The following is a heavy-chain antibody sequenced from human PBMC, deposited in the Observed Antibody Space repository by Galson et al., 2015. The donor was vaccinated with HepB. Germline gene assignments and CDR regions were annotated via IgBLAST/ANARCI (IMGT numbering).Heavy chain of an antibody. D-gene: IGHD3-22*01. CDR2: ISSDGSST. Sequence: SLRLSCAASGFTFSSYWMHWVRQVPGKGLVWVSRISSDGSSTRYADSVRGRFTMSRDNAKNTLYLQMNSLGAEDTAVYYCARVRRYYDRSGSEDAFDMWGQGTMVTVSS. CDR1: GFTFSSYW. CDR3: ARVRRYYDRSGSEDAFDM. J-gene: IGHJ3*02. V-gene: IGHV3-74*01.